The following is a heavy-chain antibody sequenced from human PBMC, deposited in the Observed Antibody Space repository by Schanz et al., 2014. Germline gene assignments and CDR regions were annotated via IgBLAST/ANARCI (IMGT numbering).Heavy chain of an antibody. CDR1: GYTFTNYG. J-gene: IGHJ3*02. D-gene: IGHD3-10*02. V-gene: IGHV1-18*04. CDR3: ARHVLPYDAFDI. CDR2: ITAYNGNT. Sequence: QLRLVQSGAEVKKPGASVKVSCKASGYTFTNYGFSWVRQAPGQGLEWMGWITAYNGNTNYAQKLQGRVTMTTDTSTSTAYMELRSLRSDDTAVYYCARHVLPYDAFDIWGQGTVVTVSS.